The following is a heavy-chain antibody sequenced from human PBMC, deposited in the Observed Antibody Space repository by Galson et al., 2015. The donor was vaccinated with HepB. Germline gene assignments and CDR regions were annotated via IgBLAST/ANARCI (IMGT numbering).Heavy chain of an antibody. V-gene: IGHV3-7*01. CDR3: ARAVYYGSGSDAFDM. Sequence: RCNPIGYVHQGPLHPLVYVVKILNPAIQKPYVDSVKGRFTISRDNAKNSLYLHMNSLRAEDTAIYYCARAVYYGSGSDAFDMWGQGTMVTVSS. D-gene: IGHD3-10*01. CDR2: ILNPAIQK. J-gene: IGHJ3*02. CDR1: RCNP.